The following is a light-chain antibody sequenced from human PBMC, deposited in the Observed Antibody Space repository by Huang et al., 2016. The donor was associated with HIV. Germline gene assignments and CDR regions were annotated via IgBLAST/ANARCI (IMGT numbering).Light chain of an antibody. J-gene: IGKJ3*01. CDR2: CAS. V-gene: IGKV4-1*01. Sequence: DIVMTQSPDSLAVSLGERATINCKSSQSVLYSSNNKNYLALYQQKPGQPPKLLIYCASTRESGVPDRFSGSGSGTDFTLTISSLQAEDVAVYYCQQYYSTPFTFGPGTKVDIK. CDR3: QQYYSTPFT. CDR1: QSVLYSSNNKNY.